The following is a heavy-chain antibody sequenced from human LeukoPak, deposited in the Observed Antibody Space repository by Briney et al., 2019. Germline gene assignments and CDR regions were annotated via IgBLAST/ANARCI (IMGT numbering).Heavy chain of an antibody. CDR2: IYYSGRT. CDR1: GGSISSTSYL. J-gene: IGHJ4*02. V-gene: IGHV4-39*01. Sequence: PSETLSLTCTVSGGSISSTSYLWGWVRQPPGEGLEWIGSIYYSGRTFYNPSLKSRVTISVDTSKNQISLTVRAVTAADTAVYYCARQIPDESGYYQYYFDYWGQGTLVTVSS. D-gene: IGHD3-3*01. CDR3: ARQIPDESGYYQYYFDY.